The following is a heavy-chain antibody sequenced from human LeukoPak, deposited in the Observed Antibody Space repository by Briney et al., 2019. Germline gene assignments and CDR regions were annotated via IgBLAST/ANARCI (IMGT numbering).Heavy chain of an antibody. CDR1: GGSISSSNW. D-gene: IGHD4-17*01. J-gene: IGHJ4*02. CDR2: IYHSGST. Sequence: PSETLSLTCAVSGGSISSSNWWSWVRQPPGKGLEWIGEIYHSGSTNYNPSLKSRVTISVDKSKNQFSLKLSSVTAADTAVYYCARATVTTFFWQYYFDYWGQGTLVTVSS. V-gene: IGHV4-4*02. CDR3: ARATVTTFFWQYYFDY.